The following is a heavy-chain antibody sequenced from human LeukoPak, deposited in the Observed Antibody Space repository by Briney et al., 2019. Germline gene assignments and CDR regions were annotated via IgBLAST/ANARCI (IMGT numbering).Heavy chain of an antibody. CDR3: ARELGRNAFDV. J-gene: IGHJ3*01. CDR1: GYTFSHNH. D-gene: IGHD3-10*01. CDR2: ISPDNGAT. Sequence: ASVTVSCKASGYTFSHNHMYWIRQAPGQGLECMGWISPDNGATNYAQKFQGRITMTGDTSISTGYMELSSLTSDNTAIYVCARELGRNAFDVWGQGTLVTVSS. V-gene: IGHV1-2*02.